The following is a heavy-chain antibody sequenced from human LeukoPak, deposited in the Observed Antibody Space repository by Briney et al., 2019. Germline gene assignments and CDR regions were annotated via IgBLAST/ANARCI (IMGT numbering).Heavy chain of an antibody. D-gene: IGHD4-17*01. Sequence: SETLSLTCTVSGGSISSYYWSWIRQPPGKGLEWIGYIYYSGSTNYNPSLKSRVTMSVDTSKNQFSLKLSSVTAADTAVYYCARLHADSYFFDHWGQGSLVIVSS. CDR2: IYYSGST. J-gene: IGHJ4*02. CDR1: GGSISSYY. V-gene: IGHV4-59*12. CDR3: ARLHADSYFFDH.